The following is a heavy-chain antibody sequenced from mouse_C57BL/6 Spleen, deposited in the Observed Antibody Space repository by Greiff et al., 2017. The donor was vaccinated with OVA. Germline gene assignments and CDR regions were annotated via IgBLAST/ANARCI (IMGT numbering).Heavy chain of an antibody. Sequence: EVKVEESGGGLVKPGGSLKLSCAASGFTFSSYTMSWVRQTPEKRLEWVATISGGGGNTYYPDSVKGRFTISRDNAKNTLYLQMSSLRSEDTALYYCASYYGNYWYFDVWGTGTTVTVSS. D-gene: IGHD2-10*01. CDR1: GFTFSSYT. CDR2: ISGGGGNT. J-gene: IGHJ1*03. V-gene: IGHV5-9*01. CDR3: ASYYGNYWYFDV.